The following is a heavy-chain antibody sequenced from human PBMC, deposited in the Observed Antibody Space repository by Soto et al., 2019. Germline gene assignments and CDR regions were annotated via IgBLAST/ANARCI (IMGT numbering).Heavy chain of an antibody. Sequence: SVKVSCKASGGTFSSYAISRVRQAPGQGLEWMGGIIPIFGTANYAQQFQGRVTITTDASTSTAYMELRSLRSDDTAVYYCARGPFGVYGPRDARAFDIWGQGTMVPVSS. J-gene: IGHJ3*02. CDR1: GGTFSSYA. CDR3: ARGPFGVYGPRDARAFDI. D-gene: IGHD4-17*01. CDR2: IIPIFGTA. V-gene: IGHV1-69*05.